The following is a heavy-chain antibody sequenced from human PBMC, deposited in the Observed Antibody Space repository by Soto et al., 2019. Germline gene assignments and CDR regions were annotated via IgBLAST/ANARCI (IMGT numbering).Heavy chain of an antibody. V-gene: IGHV1-69*13. CDR1: GGTFSSYA. Sequence: SVKVSCKASGGTFSSYAISWVRQAPGQGLEWMGGIIPIFGTANYAQKFQGRVTITADESTSTAYMELSSLRSEDTAVYYCARVFLSKDSSGYYDSDYWGQGTLVTVSS. CDR2: IIPIFGTA. CDR3: ARVFLSKDSSGYYDSDY. J-gene: IGHJ4*02. D-gene: IGHD3-22*01.